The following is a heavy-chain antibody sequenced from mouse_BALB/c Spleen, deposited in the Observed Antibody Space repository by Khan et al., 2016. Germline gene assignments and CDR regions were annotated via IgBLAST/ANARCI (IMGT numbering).Heavy chain of an antibody. Sequence: EVQLQESGPGLVKPSQSLSLTCTVTGYSITSDYAWNWFRQFPGNKLEWMGYISYSGSTSYNPSLKSRISITRDTSKNQFFMQLNSVTTEDTATYYCARGRYRYPFAYWGQGTLVTVSA. D-gene: IGHD2-14*01. CDR3: ARGRYRYPFAY. CDR1: GYSITSDYA. CDR2: ISYSGST. V-gene: IGHV3-2*02. J-gene: IGHJ3*01.